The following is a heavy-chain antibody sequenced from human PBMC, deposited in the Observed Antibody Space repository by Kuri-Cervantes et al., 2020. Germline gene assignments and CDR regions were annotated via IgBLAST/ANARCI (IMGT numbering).Heavy chain of an antibody. Sequence: GESLKISCAASGFTFSSYGMHWVRQAPGKGLEWVAVIWYDGSNKYYADSVKGRFTISRDNSKNTLYLQMNSLRDEDTAVYYCARNGYPAAGTVVSGYYYYYGMDVWGQGTTVTVSS. D-gene: IGHD6-13*01. CDR2: IWYDGSNK. CDR1: GFTFSSYG. V-gene: IGHV3-33*01. CDR3: ARNGYPAAGTVVSGYYYYYGMDV. J-gene: IGHJ6*02.